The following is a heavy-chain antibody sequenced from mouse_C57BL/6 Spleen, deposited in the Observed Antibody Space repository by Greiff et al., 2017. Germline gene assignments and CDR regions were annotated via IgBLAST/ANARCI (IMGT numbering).Heavy chain of an antibody. CDR1: GYAFTNYF. CDR3: ARVGTTVVATGFDY. Sequence: QVQLQQSGAELVRPGTSVKVSCTASGYAFTNYFIEWVKQRPGQCLEWIGVFIPGSGGTNYNEKFKGKATLTADKSSSTAYMQLSSLTSEDSAVYFCARVGTTVVATGFDYWGQGTTLTVSS. V-gene: IGHV1-54*01. J-gene: IGHJ2*01. D-gene: IGHD1-1*01. CDR2: FIPGSGGT.